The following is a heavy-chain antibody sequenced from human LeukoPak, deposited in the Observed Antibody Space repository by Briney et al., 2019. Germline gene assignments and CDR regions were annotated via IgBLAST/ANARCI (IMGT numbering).Heavy chain of an antibody. J-gene: IGHJ6*03. CDR1: GYTFTSYG. CDR2: ISAYNGNT. V-gene: IGHV1-18*01. CDR3: ARDKPLLRYFDWSSTPYYYYYMDV. D-gene: IGHD3-9*01. Sequence: ASVKVSCEASGYTFTSYGISWVRQAPGQGLEWMGWISAYNGNTNYAQKLQGRVTMTTDTSTSTAYMELRSLRSDDTAVYYCARDKPLLRYFDWSSTPYYYYYMDVWGKGTTVTVSS.